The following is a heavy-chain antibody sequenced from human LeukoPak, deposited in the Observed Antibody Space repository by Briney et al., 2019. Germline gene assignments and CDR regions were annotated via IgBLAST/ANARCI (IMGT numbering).Heavy chain of an antibody. Sequence: GGSLRPSCAASGFTVITNDMTWVRQAPGKGLEWVSVLYSDGNTKYADSVQGRFTISRDNSKNALYLEMNSLSPDDTAVYYCARGVEPLAANTLAYWGQGTLVTVSS. CDR1: GFTVITND. CDR3: ARGVEPLAANTLAY. V-gene: IGHV3-53*01. D-gene: IGHD1-14*01. CDR2: LYSDGNT. J-gene: IGHJ4*02.